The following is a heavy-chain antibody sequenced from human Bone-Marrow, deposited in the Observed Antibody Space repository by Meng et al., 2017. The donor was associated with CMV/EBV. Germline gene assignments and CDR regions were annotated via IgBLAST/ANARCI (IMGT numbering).Heavy chain of an antibody. Sequence: GSLRLSCTVSGYSISSGYYWGWIRQPPGKGLEWIGSIYYSGSTYYNPSLKSRVTISVDTSKNQFSLKLSSVTAADTAVYYCARDDRAQGWFDPWGQGTLVTVSS. CDR2: IYYSGST. CDR1: GYSISSGYY. V-gene: IGHV4-38-2*02. CDR3: ARDDRAQGWFDP. J-gene: IGHJ5*02.